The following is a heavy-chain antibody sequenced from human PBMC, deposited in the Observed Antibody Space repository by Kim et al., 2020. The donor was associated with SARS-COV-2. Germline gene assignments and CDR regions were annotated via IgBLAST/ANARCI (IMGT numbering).Heavy chain of an antibody. D-gene: IGHD3-10*01. CDR3: ARVIMVRGVIYYGMDV. CDR1: GGSVSSGSYY. CDR2: IYYSGST. Sequence: SETLSLTCTVSGGSVSSGSYYWSWIRQPPGKGLEWIGYIYYSGSTNYNPSLKSRVTISVDTSKNQFSLKLSSVTAADTAVYYCARVIMVRGVIYYGMDVWGQGTTVTVSS. J-gene: IGHJ6*02. V-gene: IGHV4-61*01.